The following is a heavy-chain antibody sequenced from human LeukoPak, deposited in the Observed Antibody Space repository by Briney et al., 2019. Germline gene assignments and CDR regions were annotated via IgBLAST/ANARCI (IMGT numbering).Heavy chain of an antibody. Sequence: GGSLRLSCVASGFTFRDYDMHWVRQPPGKGLEWVAFIRYDGSTNYYAESVKGRFTISRDNSKNTLYLQIDSLRPEDMAVYYCAKANARGADYWGQGTLVTVSS. CDR2: IRYDGSTN. CDR1: GFTFRDYD. J-gene: IGHJ4*02. V-gene: IGHV3-30*02. D-gene: IGHD3-10*01. CDR3: AKANARGADY.